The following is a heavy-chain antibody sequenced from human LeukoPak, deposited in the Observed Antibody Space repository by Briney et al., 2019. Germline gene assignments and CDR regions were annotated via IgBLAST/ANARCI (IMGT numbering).Heavy chain of an antibody. CDR3: ARHVWQRLIRNNWFDP. D-gene: IGHD6-25*01. CDR2: IYYSGST. CDR1: GDSISSSSYY. J-gene: IGHJ5*02. Sequence: SETLSLTCTVSGDSISSSSYYWGWIRQPPGKGLEWIGSIYYSGSTYYSPSLKSRVTISVDTSKNQFSLKLNSVTAADTAVYFCARHVWQRLIRNNWFDPWGQGTLVTVSS. V-gene: IGHV4-39*01.